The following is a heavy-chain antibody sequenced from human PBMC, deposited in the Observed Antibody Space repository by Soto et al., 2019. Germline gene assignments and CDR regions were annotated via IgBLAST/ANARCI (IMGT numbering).Heavy chain of an antibody. CDR3: ASVNTYGSGPTYYYYYMDV. D-gene: IGHD3-10*01. CDR2: IYYSGST. J-gene: IGHJ6*03. CDR1: GGSISSYY. Sequence: SETLSLTCTVSGGSISSYYWSWIRQPPGKGLEWIGYIYYSGSTNYNPSLKSPVTISVDTSKNQCSLKLSSVTAADTAVYYCASVNTYGSGPTYYYYYMDVWGKGTTVTVSS. V-gene: IGHV4-59*08.